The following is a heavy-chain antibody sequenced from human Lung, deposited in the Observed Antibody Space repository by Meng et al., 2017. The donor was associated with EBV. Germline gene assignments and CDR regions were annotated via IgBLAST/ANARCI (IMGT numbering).Heavy chain of an antibody. D-gene: IGHD1-26*01. CDR1: GNTFTTSA. CDR2: ISAYNGNT. Sequence: VRLVQSGVELRKAVAQCKASCKDSGNTFTTSAMNWVRQALGQGLEWMGWISAYNGNTNYVQTLQGRLTMTTDTSTSTAYMELRSLRSDDTAVYYCARVEVGITSGDYWGQGTLVTVSS. J-gene: IGHJ4*02. CDR3: ARVEVGITSGDY. V-gene: IGHV1-18*01.